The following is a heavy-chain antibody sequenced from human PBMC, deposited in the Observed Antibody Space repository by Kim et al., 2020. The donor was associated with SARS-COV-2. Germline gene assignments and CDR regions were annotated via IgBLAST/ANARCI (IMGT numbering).Heavy chain of an antibody. D-gene: IGHD6-19*01. CDR3: ARDLSRGRPWGFDF. V-gene: IGHV3-21*01. Sequence: YAESVEGRCTISRDNAKNSVDLQMNSLRVDDAAMYYCARDLSRGRPWGFDFWGQGALVTVSS. J-gene: IGHJ4*02.